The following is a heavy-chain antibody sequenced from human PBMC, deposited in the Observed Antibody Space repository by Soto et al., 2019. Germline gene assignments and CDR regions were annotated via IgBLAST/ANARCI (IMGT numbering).Heavy chain of an antibody. J-gene: IGHJ4*02. CDR3: ARDVSGFEYFDL. V-gene: IGHV3-30-3*01. D-gene: IGHD3-9*01. CDR1: VFLFSDYA. CDR2: ISFNGINT. Sequence: HPWGSLRITCAASVFLFSDYAMHCVRQSPGRGPEWLALISFNGINTYYADSVKGRFTISRDNSKNTLYLQMSTLRAEDTAVYYCARDVSGFEYFDLWGQGTLVTVSS.